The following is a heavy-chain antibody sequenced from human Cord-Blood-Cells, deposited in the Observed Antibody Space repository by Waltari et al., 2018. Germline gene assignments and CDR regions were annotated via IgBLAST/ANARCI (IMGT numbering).Heavy chain of an antibody. J-gene: IGHJ4*02. CDR3: ARGGAAADDFDY. CDR1: GFTFSSYS. Sequence: EVQLVESGGGLVKPGGSLRLSCAASGFTFSSYSMNWVRQAPGKGLEWVSSISSSSSYIYYADSVKGRFTISRDNAKNSLYLQMNSLRAEDTAVYYCARGGAAADDFDYWGQGTLVTVSS. V-gene: IGHV3-21*01. D-gene: IGHD6-13*01. CDR2: ISSSSSYI.